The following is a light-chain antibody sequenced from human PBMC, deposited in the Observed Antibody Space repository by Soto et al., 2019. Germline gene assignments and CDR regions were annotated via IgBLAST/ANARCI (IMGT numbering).Light chain of an antibody. J-gene: IGKJ5*01. CDR3: QLRTNWRIT. CDR2: GAS. V-gene: IGKV3D-20*02. Sequence: EIVLKKSPGTLSLSPGERATLSCRASQSVSGSYLAWYQQKPGQAPRLLIYGASSRATDIPPRFSGSGSGTDFTLTISSLEPEDFAVYYCQLRTNWRITFGQGTRLEIK. CDR1: QSVSGSY.